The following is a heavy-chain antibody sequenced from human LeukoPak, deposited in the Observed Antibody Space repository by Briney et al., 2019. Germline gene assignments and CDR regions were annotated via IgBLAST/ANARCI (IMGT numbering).Heavy chain of an antibody. CDR1: GGSISSGGYY. V-gene: IGHV4-30-2*01. CDR3: ARDLTMIGPMRAFDI. Sequence: SQTLSLTCTVSGGSISSGGYYWSWIRQPPGKGLGWIGYIYHSGSTYYNPSLKSRVTISVDRSKNQFSLKLSSVTAADTAVYYCARDLTMIGPMRAFDIWGQGTMVTVSS. D-gene: IGHD3-22*01. CDR2: IYHSGST. J-gene: IGHJ3*02.